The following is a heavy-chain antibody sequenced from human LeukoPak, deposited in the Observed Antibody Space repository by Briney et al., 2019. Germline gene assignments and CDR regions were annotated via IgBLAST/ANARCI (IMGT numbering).Heavy chain of an antibody. CDR2: IYYSGRT. CDR3: AREEGYDSSGYY. Sequence: KSSETLSLTCSVSGGSISSYYWNWIRQTPGKGLEWIGYIYYSGRTNYNPSLKSRVTMPVDTSKNQFSLKLSSVTAADTAVYYCAREEGYDSSGYYLGQGTLVTVSS. V-gene: IGHV4-59*12. D-gene: IGHD3-22*01. CDR1: GGSISSYY. J-gene: IGHJ4*02.